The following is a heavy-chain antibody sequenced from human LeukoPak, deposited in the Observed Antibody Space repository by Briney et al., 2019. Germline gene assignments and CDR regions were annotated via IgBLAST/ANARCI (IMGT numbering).Heavy chain of an antibody. V-gene: IGHV3-23*01. Sequence: PGGSLRLSCAGSGFTFSTYGMSWVRQAPGKGLEWVSAISGSGGSTYYADSVKGRFTISRDNSKNTLYLQMNSLRAEDTAVYYCAKGFDSSGYYYRADAFDIWGQGTMVTVSS. D-gene: IGHD3-22*01. CDR3: AKGFDSSGYYYRADAFDI. J-gene: IGHJ3*02. CDR1: GFTFSTYG. CDR2: ISGSGGST.